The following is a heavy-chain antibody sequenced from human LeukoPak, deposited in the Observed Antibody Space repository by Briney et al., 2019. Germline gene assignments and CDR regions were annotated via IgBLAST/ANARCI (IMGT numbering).Heavy chain of an antibody. CDR3: AKVSAWAMVGATYFDY. CDR2: ISGNSGST. J-gene: IGHJ4*02. Sequence: PGGSLRLSCAASGFTFSSYAMSWVRQAPGKGLEWVSSISGNSGSTYYADSVKGRFTISRDNSKNTVYLQMNSLRAEDTAVYYCAKVSAWAMVGATYFDYWGQGTLVTVS. V-gene: IGHV3-23*01. D-gene: IGHD1-26*01. CDR1: GFTFSSYA.